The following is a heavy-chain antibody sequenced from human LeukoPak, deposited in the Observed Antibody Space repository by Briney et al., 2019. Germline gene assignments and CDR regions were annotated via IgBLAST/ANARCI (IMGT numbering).Heavy chain of an antibody. J-gene: IGHJ4*02. CDR2: IYHSGST. CDR1: GGSISSSNW. CDR3: ARSAGSSGLFDY. Sequence: SETLSLTCAVSGGSISSSNWWSWVRQPPGKGLEWIGEIYHSGSTNYNPSLKSRVTISVDTSKNQFSLKLSSVTAADTAVYYCARSAGSSGLFDYWGQGTLVTVSS. D-gene: IGHD6-13*01. V-gene: IGHV4-4*02.